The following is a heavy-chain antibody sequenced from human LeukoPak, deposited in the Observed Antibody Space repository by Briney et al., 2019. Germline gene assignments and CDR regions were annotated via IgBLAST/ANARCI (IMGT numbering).Heavy chain of an antibody. V-gene: IGHV3-11*04. CDR3: SRGCSGPDY. J-gene: IGHJ4*02. CDR2: ISNTGNSV. Sequence: PGGSLRLSCAASGFTFSDYYMSWVRQAPGKGLEWVSCISNTGNSVYYADSLKGRFTVSRDNAKNSLHLQMNSLRVEDTALYYCSRGCSGPDYWGQGSLVTVSS. D-gene: IGHD6-19*01. CDR1: GFTFSDYY.